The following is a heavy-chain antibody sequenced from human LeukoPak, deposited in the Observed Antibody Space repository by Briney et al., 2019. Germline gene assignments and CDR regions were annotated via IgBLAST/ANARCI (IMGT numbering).Heavy chain of an antibody. CDR1: GFTFSSYG. V-gene: IGHV3-33*06. J-gene: IGHJ4*02. CDR3: AKYSRPYYWLLEGPFDY. D-gene: IGHD3-9*01. CDR2: IWYDGSNK. Sequence: TGGSLRLSCAASGFTFSSYGMHWVRQAPGKGLEWVAVIWYDGSNKYYADSVKGRFTISRDNSKNTLYLQMNSLRAEDTAVYYCAKYSRPYYWLLEGPFDYWGQGTLVTVSS.